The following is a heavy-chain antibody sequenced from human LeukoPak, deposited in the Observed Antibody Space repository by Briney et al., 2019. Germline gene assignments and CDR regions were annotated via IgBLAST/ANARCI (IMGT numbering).Heavy chain of an antibody. CDR3: ARGSRRISYYDFWSGYSLFDI. J-gene: IGHJ3*02. CDR2: IYYSGST. D-gene: IGHD3-3*01. Sequence: SETLSLTCTVSGGSVSSGSYYWSWIRQPPGKGLEWIGYIYYSGSTNYNPSLKSRVTISVDTSKNQFSLKLSSVTAADTAVYYCARGSRRISYYDFWSGYSLFDIWGQGTMVTVSS. V-gene: IGHV4-61*01. CDR1: GGSVSSGSYY.